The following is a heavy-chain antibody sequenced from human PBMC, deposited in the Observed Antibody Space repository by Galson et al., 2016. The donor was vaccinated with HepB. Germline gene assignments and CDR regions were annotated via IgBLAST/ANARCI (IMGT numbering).Heavy chain of an antibody. D-gene: IGHD4-11*01. Sequence: SVKVSCKASGYTFTSYGISWVRQAPGQGLEWLGWISANSCNTIYAQKFQDRVTMTRDTSASTVYMDLRSLRSDDTAVYYCARDVQFRFDYWGQGTLVTVSS. CDR1: GYTFTSYG. CDR2: ISANSCNT. J-gene: IGHJ4*02. V-gene: IGHV1-18*04. CDR3: ARDVQFRFDY.